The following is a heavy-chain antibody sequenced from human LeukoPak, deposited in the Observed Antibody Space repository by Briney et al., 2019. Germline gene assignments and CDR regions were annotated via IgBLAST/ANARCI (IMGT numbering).Heavy chain of an antibody. CDR1: GGSFSGYY. CDR3: AREIRGYCSSTSCYTWFDP. J-gene: IGHJ5*02. D-gene: IGHD2-2*02. Sequence: SETLSLTCAVYGGSFSGYYWSWIRQHPGKGLEWIGYIYYSGSTYYNPSLKSRVTISVDTSKNQFSLKLSSVTAADTAVYYCAREIRGYCSSTSCYTWFDPWGQGTLVTVSS. CDR2: IYYSGST. V-gene: IGHV4-31*11.